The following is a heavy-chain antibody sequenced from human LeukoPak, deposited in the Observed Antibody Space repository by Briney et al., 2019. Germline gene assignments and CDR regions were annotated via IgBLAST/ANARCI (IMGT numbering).Heavy chain of an antibody. V-gene: IGHV3-30*18. D-gene: IGHD1-26*01. Sequence: PGGSLRLSCAASGFTFSNCAMHWVRQAPGKGLEWVALISYDGYNKYYVDSVKGRFTISRDNSENTLYLQMNSLRVEDTAVYYCAKDFSGSPHIDFWGQGTLVTVSS. CDR3: AKDFSGSPHIDF. J-gene: IGHJ4*02. CDR1: GFTFSNCA. CDR2: ISYDGYNK.